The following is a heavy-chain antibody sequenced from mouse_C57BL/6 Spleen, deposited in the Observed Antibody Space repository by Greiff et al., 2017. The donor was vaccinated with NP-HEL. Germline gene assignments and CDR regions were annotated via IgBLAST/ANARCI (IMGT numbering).Heavy chain of an antibody. CDR1: GSTFTSYW. V-gene: IGHV1-64*01. CDR3: APTAQAKEYYFDY. J-gene: IGHJ2*01. CDR2: IHPNSGST. Sequence: QVQLQQPGAELVKPGASVKLSCKASGSTFTSYWMHWVKQRPGQGLEWIGMIHPNSGSTNYNEKFKSKATLTVDKSSSTAYMQLSSLTSEDSAVYYCAPTAQAKEYYFDYWGQGTTLTVSS. D-gene: IGHD3-2*02.